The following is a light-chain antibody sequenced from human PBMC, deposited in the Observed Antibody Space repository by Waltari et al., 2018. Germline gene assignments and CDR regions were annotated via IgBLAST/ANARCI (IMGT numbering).Light chain of an antibody. CDR1: SSDVGGYNY. J-gene: IGLJ3*02. CDR3: SSYAGSNNEV. V-gene: IGLV2-8*01. Sequence: QSALTRPPSASGSPGPSVTISCTGTSSDVGGYNYVSWYQQHPGKAPKLMIYEVSKRPSGVPDRFSGSKSGNTASLTVSGLQAEDEADYYCSSYAGSNNEVFGGGTKLTVL. CDR2: EVS.